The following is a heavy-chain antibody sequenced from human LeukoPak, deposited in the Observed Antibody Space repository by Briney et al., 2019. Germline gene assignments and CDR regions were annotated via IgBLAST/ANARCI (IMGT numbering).Heavy chain of an antibody. V-gene: IGHV1-69*05. Sequence: SVTGSCRACGGTFSSYAISGVRQAPGQGLEWMGGIIPIFGTANYAQKFQGRVTSTTDESTSTAYMELSSLRSEDTAVYYCARGINLEMATILGYWGQGTLVTVSS. CDR3: ARGINLEMATILGY. J-gene: IGHJ4*02. D-gene: IGHD5-24*01. CDR2: IIPIFGTA. CDR1: GGTFSSYA.